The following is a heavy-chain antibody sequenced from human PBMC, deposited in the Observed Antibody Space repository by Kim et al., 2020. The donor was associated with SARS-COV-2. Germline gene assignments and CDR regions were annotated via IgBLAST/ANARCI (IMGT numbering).Heavy chain of an antibody. V-gene: IGHV4-59*01. CDR3: ARDGYYDILTGPFDP. Sequence: SETLSLTCTVSGGSISSYYWSWIRQPPGKGLEWIGYIYYSGSTNYNPSLKSRVTISVDTSKNQFSLKLSSVTAADTAVYYCARDGYYDILTGPFDPWGQGTLVTVSS. D-gene: IGHD3-9*01. J-gene: IGHJ5*02. CDR1: GGSISSYY. CDR2: IYYSGST.